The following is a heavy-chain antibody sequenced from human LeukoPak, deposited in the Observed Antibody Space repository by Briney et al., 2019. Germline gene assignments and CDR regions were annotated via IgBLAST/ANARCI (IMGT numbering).Heavy chain of an antibody. Sequence: SETLSLTCTVSGASISSNNYYWGWVRQPPGKGLEWIGNIYSSGNTYYNASLKSRVTIYIDTTKNQFSLNLSSVTAADTAVYYCAKSGGSGLIDYWGQGTLVTVSS. D-gene: IGHD1-26*01. CDR2: IYSSGNT. V-gene: IGHV4-39*01. CDR3: AKSGGSGLIDY. CDR1: GASISSNNYY. J-gene: IGHJ4*02.